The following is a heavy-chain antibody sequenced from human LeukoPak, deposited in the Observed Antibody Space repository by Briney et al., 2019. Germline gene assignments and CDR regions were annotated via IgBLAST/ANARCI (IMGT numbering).Heavy chain of an antibody. CDR3: AKSLPRGGDDLPDHSYYYMDV. V-gene: IGHV3-23*01. D-gene: IGHD5-12*01. CDR1: GFTFSSYA. CDR2: ISGSGGST. J-gene: IGHJ6*03. Sequence: GGSLRLSCAASGFTFSSYAMSWVRQAPGKGLEWVSAISGSGGSTYYADSVKGRFTISRDNSKNTLYLQMNSLRAEDTAVYYCAKSLPRGGDDLPDHSYYYMDVWGKGTTVIVSS.